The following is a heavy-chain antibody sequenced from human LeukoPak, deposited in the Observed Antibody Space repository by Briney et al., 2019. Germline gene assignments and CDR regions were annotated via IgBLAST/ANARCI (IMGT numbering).Heavy chain of an antibody. Sequence: ASVKVSCKASGYTFTSYYMHWVRQAPGQGLEWTGIINPSGGSTSYAQKFQGRVTMTRDTSTSTVYMELSSLRSEDTAVHYCARGNYSGSYYDFWSGTEGFNPWGQGTLVTVSP. J-gene: IGHJ5*02. CDR3: ARGNYSGSYYDFWSGTEGFNP. V-gene: IGHV1-46*03. D-gene: IGHD3-3*01. CDR1: GYTFTSYY. CDR2: INPSGGST.